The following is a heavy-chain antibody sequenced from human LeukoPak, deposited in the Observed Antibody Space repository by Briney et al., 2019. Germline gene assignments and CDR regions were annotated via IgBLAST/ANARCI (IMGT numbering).Heavy chain of an antibody. CDR1: GYSFTRYW. Sequence: GESLKISCKGSGYSFTRYWIGWVRQMPGKGLEWMGIIYPGDSDTRYSPSFQGQVTISADKSISTAYLHWSSLKASDTPMYYCAGTPLGARGAFDILGQGTKVTVS. D-gene: IGHD3-10*01. CDR2: IYPGDSDT. V-gene: IGHV5-51*01. J-gene: IGHJ3*02. CDR3: AGTPLGARGAFDI.